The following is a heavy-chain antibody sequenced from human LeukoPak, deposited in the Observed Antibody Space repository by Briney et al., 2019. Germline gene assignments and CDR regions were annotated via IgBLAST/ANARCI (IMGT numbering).Heavy chain of an antibody. D-gene: IGHD7-27*01. J-gene: IGHJ5*01. CDR1: EFTFSGYW. V-gene: IGHV3-74*01. Sequence: GGSLRLSCVASEFTFSGYWMHWGRQTPGKGLVWVSRINGDGSSTTYADYADSVKGRFTISRDNAKNTLYLQMNSLRAEDTAVYDCARAPTNWVYCDSWGQGTLVTVSS. CDR2: INGDGSST. CDR3: ARAPTNWVYCDS.